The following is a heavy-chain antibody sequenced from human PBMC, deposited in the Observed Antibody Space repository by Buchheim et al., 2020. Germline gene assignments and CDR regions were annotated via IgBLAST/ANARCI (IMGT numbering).Heavy chain of an antibody. V-gene: IGHV3-13*04. CDR1: GFTFSNYE. Sequence: EVQLVESGGGLVEPGGSLRLSSAASGFTFSNYEMHWVRQVIGQGLEWVSTIGVGGDTYYPASVKGRFTISRENAKNSLYLQMNSLRAGDTAVYYCSRGAGELELRTMDVWGQGTT. CDR3: SRGAGELELRTMDV. D-gene: IGHD1-7*01. J-gene: IGHJ6*02. CDR2: IGVGGDT.